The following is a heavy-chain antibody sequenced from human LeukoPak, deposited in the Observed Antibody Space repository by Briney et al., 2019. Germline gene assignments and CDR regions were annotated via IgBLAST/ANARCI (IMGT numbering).Heavy chain of an antibody. Sequence: ASVKVSCKASGYTFTSYGISWVRQAPGQGLEWMGWISAYNGNTNYAQKLQARVTMTTDTSTSTAYMELRSLRSDDTAVYYCARGGGDIVVVPAAWVNWFDPWGQGTLVTVSS. CDR1: GYTFTSYG. J-gene: IGHJ5*02. V-gene: IGHV1-18*01. CDR2: ISAYNGNT. CDR3: ARGGGDIVVVPAAWVNWFDP. D-gene: IGHD2-2*01.